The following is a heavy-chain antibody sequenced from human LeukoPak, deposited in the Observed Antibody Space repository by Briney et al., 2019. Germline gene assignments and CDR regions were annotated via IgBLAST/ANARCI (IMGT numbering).Heavy chain of an antibody. Sequence: GGSLRLSCAASGFTFSSYVMSWVRQAPGKGPEWVAYMNQLGNEKKYLDSVKGRFTISRDNAKNSLYLQMTSLRVDDTAVYYCARGTYYYEFWGQGTLVTVSS. CDR1: GFTFSSYV. CDR3: ARGTYYYEF. V-gene: IGHV3-7*04. J-gene: IGHJ4*02. D-gene: IGHD3-22*01. CDR2: MNQLGNEK.